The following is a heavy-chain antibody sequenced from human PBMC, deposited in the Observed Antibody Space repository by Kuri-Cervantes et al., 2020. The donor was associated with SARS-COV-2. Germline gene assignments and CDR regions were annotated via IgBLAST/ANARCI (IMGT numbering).Heavy chain of an antibody. CDR2: ISAYNGNT. CDR3: ARDTGMTTVPKDYYYGMDV. J-gene: IGHJ6*02. Sequence: ASVKVSCKASGYAFTSYAMHWVRQAPGQGLEWMGWISAYNGNTNYAQKLQGRVTMTTDTSTSTAYMELRSLRSDDTAVYYCARDTGMTTVPKDYYYGMDVWGQGTTVTVSS. CDR1: GYAFTSYA. D-gene: IGHD4-17*01. V-gene: IGHV1-18*01.